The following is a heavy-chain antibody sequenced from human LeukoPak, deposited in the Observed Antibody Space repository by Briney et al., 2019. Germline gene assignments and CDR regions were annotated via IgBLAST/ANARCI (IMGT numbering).Heavy chain of an antibody. D-gene: IGHD3-3*01. CDR2: ISYDGSNK. J-gene: IGHJ4*02. V-gene: IGHV3-30-3*01. CDR3: ARMTVGFWSGSFDY. CDR1: GFTFSSYA. Sequence: GRSLRLSCAASGFTFSSYAMHWVRQAPGKGLECVAVISYDGSNKYYADSVKGRFTISRDNSKNTLYLQMNSLRAEDTAVYYCARMTVGFWSGSFDYWGQGTLVTVSS.